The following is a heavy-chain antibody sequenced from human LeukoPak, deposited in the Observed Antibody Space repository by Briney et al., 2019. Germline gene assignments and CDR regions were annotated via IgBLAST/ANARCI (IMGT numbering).Heavy chain of an antibody. J-gene: IGHJ4*02. CDR3: VSFALVATRQVDY. Sequence: SVKVSCKASGGTFSSYAISWVRQAPGQGLEWMGGIIPIFGTANYAQKFQGRVTITADKSTSTAYMELSSLRSEDTAVYYCVSFALVATRQVDYWGQGTLVTVSS. CDR2: IIPIFGTA. CDR1: GGTFSSYA. D-gene: IGHD5-12*01. V-gene: IGHV1-69*06.